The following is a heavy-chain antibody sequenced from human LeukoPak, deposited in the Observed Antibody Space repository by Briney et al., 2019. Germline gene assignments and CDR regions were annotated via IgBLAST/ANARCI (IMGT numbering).Heavy chain of an antibody. D-gene: IGHD2-15*01. CDR2: INHSGST. J-gene: IGHJ5*02. CDR3: ARGPGVVVAATGWFDP. Sequence: PSETLSLTCAVYGGSFSGYYWSWIRQPPGKGLEWIGEINHSGSTNYNPSLKSRVTIPVDTSKNQFSLKLSSVTAADTAVYYCARGPGVVVAATGWFDPWGQGTLVTVSS. V-gene: IGHV4-34*01. CDR1: GGSFSGYY.